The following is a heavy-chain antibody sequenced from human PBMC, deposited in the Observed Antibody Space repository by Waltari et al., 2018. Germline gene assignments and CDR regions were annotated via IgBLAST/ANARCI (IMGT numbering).Heavy chain of an antibody. V-gene: IGHV4-38-2*02. J-gene: IGHJ4*02. CDR1: NFYISNGYY. Sequence: QVQLQESGPGLVKPSETLSLTCAVSNFYISNGYYWGWIRQPPGKGLEWIGSMYYRGTPYSNPSLKVRVTISVDTSKNNLFLNLNAVTAADTAVYYCARDVEGDGVLYGSPRRFDYWGQGILVTVSS. CDR3: ARDVEGDGVLYGSPRRFDY. CDR2: MYYRGTP. D-gene: IGHD3-10*01.